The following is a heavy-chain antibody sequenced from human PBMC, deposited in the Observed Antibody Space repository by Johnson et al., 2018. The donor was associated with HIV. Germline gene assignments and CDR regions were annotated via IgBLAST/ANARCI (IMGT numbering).Heavy chain of an antibody. CDR1: GFTFSSYA. D-gene: IGHD2-8*02. CDR3: VKELYCTGGICRTDAFDV. CDR2: ISYDGNNK. Sequence: QVQLVESWGGVVQPGRSLRLSCAASGFTFSSYAMHWVRQAPGKGLEWVAVISYDGNNKYYADSVKGRFTISRDTFKNTLYLQMGSLRVEDTAVYYCVKELYCTGGICRTDAFDVWGQGTTVTASS. V-gene: IGHV3-30-3*01. J-gene: IGHJ3*01.